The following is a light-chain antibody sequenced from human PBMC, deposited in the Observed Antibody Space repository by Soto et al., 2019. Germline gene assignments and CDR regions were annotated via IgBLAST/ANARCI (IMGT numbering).Light chain of an antibody. Sequence: EIVLTQSPATLSLSPGERATLSCRSSQSFSSYLAWYQQKPGQAPRLLIYDASNRATGIPARFSGSGSGTDFTLTISSLEPEDYAVYYCQQRGNWPVLTFGGGTKVEIK. CDR1: QSFSSY. CDR3: QQRGNWPVLT. V-gene: IGKV3-11*01. CDR2: DAS. J-gene: IGKJ4*01.